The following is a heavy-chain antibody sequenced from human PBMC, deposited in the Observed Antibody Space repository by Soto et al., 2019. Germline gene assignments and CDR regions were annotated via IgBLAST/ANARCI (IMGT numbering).Heavy chain of an antibody. J-gene: IGHJ6*02. CDR1: VCPVRGEDHY. CDR3: ARALGTDYNSRDYHYYFAMHA. CDR2: VYHTGTT. V-gene: IGHV4-31*02. D-gene: IGHD3-22*01. Sequence: SATLALTCFVSVCPVRGEDHYWSWLRPLPGEGQEWIANVYHTGTTYYNPSLKSRVSMSVDTSQNQFSLILASVTAADTAVYYCARALGTDYNSRDYHYYFAMHAWRHGNAVTVS.